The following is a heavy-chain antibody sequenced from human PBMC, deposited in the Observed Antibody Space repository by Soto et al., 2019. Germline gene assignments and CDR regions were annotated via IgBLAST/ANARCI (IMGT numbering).Heavy chain of an antibody. J-gene: IGHJ6*02. CDR3: ARVGEQLVSGYRRYYYCYGMDV. CDR1: GGSISSGGYY. Sequence: QVQLQESGPGLVKPSQTLSLTCTVSGGSISSGGYYWSWIRQHPGKGLEWIGYIYYSGSTYYNPSLNGRVTISVDTSKNQFSLKLSSVTAADTAVYYCARVGEQLVSGYRRYYYCYGMDVWGQGTTVTVSS. CDR2: IYYSGST. V-gene: IGHV4-31*03. D-gene: IGHD6-6*01.